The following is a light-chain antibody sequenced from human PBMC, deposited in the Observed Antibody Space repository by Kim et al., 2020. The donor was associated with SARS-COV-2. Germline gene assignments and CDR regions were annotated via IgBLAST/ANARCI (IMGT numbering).Light chain of an antibody. CDR1: QSVSSSY. Sequence: EIVLTQSPGTLSLSPGERATLSCRASQSVSSSYLAWYQQKPGQAPRLLIYGPSSSPTGIPDRFSGSGSGTDFTLTISRLEPEDFAVYYCKQYGSSPLTFGGGAKVDIK. CDR3: KQYGSSPLT. V-gene: IGKV3-20*01. CDR2: GPS. J-gene: IGKJ4*01.